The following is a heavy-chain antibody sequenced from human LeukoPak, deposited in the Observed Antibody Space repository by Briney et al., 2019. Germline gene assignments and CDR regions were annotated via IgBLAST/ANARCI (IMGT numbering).Heavy chain of an antibody. D-gene: IGHD6-19*01. CDR2: INHSGST. CDR1: GASVSSASY. CDR3: ARIRGSSGWYGGSNFDY. V-gene: IGHV4-34*01. Sequence: PSETLSLTCTVSGASVSSASYWSWIRQPPGKGLEWIGEINHSGSTNYNPSLKSRVTISVDTSKNQFSLKLSSVTAADTAVYYCARIRGSSGWYGGSNFDYWGQGTLVTVSS. J-gene: IGHJ4*02.